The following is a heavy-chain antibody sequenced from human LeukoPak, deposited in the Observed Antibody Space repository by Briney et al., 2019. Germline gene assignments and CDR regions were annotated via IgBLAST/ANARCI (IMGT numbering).Heavy chain of an antibody. Sequence: PSETLSLTCTVSGGSISSYYWSWIRQPPGKGLEWIGYIYYSGSTNYNPSLKSRVTISVDTSKNQFSLKLSSVTAADTAVYYCARFLWSGYSDAFDIWGQGTMVSVSS. CDR3: ARFLWSGYSDAFDI. V-gene: IGHV4-59*01. CDR2: IYYSGST. CDR1: GGSISSYY. J-gene: IGHJ3*02. D-gene: IGHD3-3*01.